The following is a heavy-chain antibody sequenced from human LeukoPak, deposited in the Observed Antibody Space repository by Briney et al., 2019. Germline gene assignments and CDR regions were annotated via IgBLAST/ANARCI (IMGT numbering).Heavy chain of an antibody. Sequence: PSETLSLTCAVSGYSISSGYYWGWIRQPPGKGLEWIRSIYHSGSTYYNPSLKSRVTISVDTSKNQFSLKLSSVTAADTAVYYCARLPKQYSSSWYYMDVWGKGTTVTVSS. V-gene: IGHV4-38-2*01. J-gene: IGHJ6*03. D-gene: IGHD6-13*01. CDR2: IYHSGST. CDR1: GYSISSGYY. CDR3: ARLPKQYSSSWYYMDV.